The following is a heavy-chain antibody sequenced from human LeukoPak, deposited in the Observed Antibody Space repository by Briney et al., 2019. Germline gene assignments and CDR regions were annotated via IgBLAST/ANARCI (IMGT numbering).Heavy chain of an antibody. Sequence: GGSLRLSCAASGFTFSTYWMSWVRQAPGKGLEWVANIKQDGSEKYYVDSVKGRFTISRDNAKNSLYLQMNTLRPEDTAVYYCATYSSLNRREFQYWGQGTLLTVSS. V-gene: IGHV3-7*01. D-gene: IGHD3-22*01. J-gene: IGHJ1*01. CDR1: GFTFSTYW. CDR2: IKQDGSEK. CDR3: ATYSSLNRREFQY.